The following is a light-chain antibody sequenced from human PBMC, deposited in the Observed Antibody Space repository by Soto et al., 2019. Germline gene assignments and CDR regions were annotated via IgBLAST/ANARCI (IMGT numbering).Light chain of an antibody. Sequence: QSALTQPRSVSGSPGQSVTISCTGTSSDVGGYNYVSWYQQHPGKAPTLMIYDVSKRPSGVPDRFSGSKSGNTASLTISGLQAEDEADYYCCSYAGSYTFYVFGTGTKVTV. CDR3: CSYAGSYTFYV. V-gene: IGLV2-11*01. CDR2: DVS. CDR1: SSDVGGYNY. J-gene: IGLJ1*01.